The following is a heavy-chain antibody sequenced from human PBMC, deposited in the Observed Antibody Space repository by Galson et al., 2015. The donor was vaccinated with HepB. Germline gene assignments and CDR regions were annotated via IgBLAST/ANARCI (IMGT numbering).Heavy chain of an antibody. J-gene: IGHJ6*02. Sequence: SLRLSCAASGFTFSNYAMHWVRQAPGKGLQYVSAISSNGGSTYYVDSVKGRFTISRDNSKNTLYLQMSSLRAEDTAVYYCVKEPSRGLVIVLYGMDVWGQGTTVTVSS. CDR3: VKEPSRGLVIVLYGMDV. CDR2: ISSNGGST. CDR1: GFTFSNYA. V-gene: IGHV3-64D*06. D-gene: IGHD2/OR15-2a*01.